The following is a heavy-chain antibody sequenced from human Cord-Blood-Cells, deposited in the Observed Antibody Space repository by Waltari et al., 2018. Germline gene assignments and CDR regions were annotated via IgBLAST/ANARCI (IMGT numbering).Heavy chain of an antibody. CDR3: ARFDSSGYYFDD. D-gene: IGHD3-22*01. CDR2: IYYSGGT. V-gene: IGHV4-39*07. Sequence: QLQLQESGPGLVKPSETLSLTCTVSGGSISSSSYYWGWIRQPPGKGLEWIGSIYYSGGTYSNPSLRSRVTISVDTSKNQFSLRLSSVTAADTAVYYCARFDSSGYYFDDWGQGTLVTVSS. J-gene: IGHJ4*02. CDR1: GGSISSSSYY.